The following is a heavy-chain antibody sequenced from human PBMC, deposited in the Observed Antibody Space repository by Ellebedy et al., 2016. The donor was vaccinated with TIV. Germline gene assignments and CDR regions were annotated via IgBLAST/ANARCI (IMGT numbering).Heavy chain of an antibody. CDR2: IYHDGGT. Sequence: GGSLRLSCVASGFTVASCFMNWVRQAPGKGLEWVSVIYHDGGTNYTDSVQGRFTISRDSSKNTLYLQMNSLRVEDTAVYYCARDPRGGGDYGDNWFDYWGQGTLITVSS. CDR1: GFTVASCF. D-gene: IGHD4-17*01. CDR3: ARDPRGGGDYGDNWFDY. J-gene: IGHJ4*02. V-gene: IGHV3-66*01.